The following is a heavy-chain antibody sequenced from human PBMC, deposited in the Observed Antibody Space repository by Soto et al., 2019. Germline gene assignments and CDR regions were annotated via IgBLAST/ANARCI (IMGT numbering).Heavy chain of an antibody. CDR2: ISYDGSNK. D-gene: IGHD2-2*01. CDR3: AKEGWGGVVVPVTMIYYYYYYMDV. J-gene: IGHJ6*03. Sequence: PGRSLRLSCAASGFTFSSYGMHWVRQAPGKGLEWVAVISYDGSNKYYADSVKGRFTISRDNSKNTLYLQMNSLRAEDTAVYYCAKEGWGGVVVPVTMIYYYYYYMDVWGKGTTVTVSS. V-gene: IGHV3-30*18. CDR1: GFTFSSYG.